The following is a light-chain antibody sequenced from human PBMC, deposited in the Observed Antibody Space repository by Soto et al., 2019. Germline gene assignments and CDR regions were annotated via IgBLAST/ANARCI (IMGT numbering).Light chain of an antibody. CDR3: ATWDDSLGGPV. CDR2: RDN. Sequence: QSVLTQTPSVSGTPGQRVNISCSGSSSNIGRNYVYWYHQFPGTAPKLLIYRDNERPSGVPDRFSGSKSGTSASLAISGLRSGDEADYHCATWDDSLGGPVFGGGTQLTVL. J-gene: IGLJ2*01. CDR1: SSNIGRNY. V-gene: IGLV1-47*01.